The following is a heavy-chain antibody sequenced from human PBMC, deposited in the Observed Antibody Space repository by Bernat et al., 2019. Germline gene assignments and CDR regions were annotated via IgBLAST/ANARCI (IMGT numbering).Heavy chain of an antibody. CDR1: GGSFSGYY. Sequence: QVQLQQWGAGLLKPSETLSPTCAVYGGSFSGYYWSWIRQPPGKGLEWIGEINHSGSTNYNPSLKSRVTISVDTSKNQFSLKLSSVTAADTAVYYCARGLVWGDAFDIWGQGTMVTVSS. J-gene: IGHJ3*02. CDR3: ARGLVWGDAFDI. D-gene: IGHD2-2*01. V-gene: IGHV4-34*01. CDR2: INHSGST.